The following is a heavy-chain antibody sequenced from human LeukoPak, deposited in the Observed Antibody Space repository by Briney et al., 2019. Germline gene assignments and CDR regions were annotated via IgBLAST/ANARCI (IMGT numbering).Heavy chain of an antibody. D-gene: IGHD1-26*01. V-gene: IGHV3-11*01. Sequence: PGGSLRLSCAASGFTFSDYYMSWIRQAPGKGLEWVSYISSSGSTIYYADSVKGRFTISRDNAKNSLYLQMNSLRDEDTAVYYCARLIVVATTVFDYWGQGTLVTVSS. CDR3: ARLIVVATTVFDY. CDR2: ISSSGSTI. CDR1: GFTFSDYY. J-gene: IGHJ4*02.